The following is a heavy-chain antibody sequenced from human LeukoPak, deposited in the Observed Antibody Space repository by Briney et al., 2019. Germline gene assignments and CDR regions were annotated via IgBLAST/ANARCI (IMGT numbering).Heavy chain of an antibody. CDR3: ARGYRIAANNWFDP. Sequence: SVKVSCKASGGTFSSYAISWGRQAPGQGLEWMGRIIPILGIANYAQKFQGRVTITADKSTSTAYMELSSLRSEDTAVYYCARGYRIAANNWFDPWGQGTLVTVSS. J-gene: IGHJ5*02. CDR2: IIPILGIA. V-gene: IGHV1-69*04. D-gene: IGHD6-6*01. CDR1: GGTFSSYA.